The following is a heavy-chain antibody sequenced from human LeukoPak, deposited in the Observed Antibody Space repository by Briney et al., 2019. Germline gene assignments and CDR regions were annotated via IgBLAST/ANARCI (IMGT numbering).Heavy chain of an antibody. CDR2: IYPGDSDI. V-gene: IGHV5-51*01. J-gene: IGHJ4*02. CDR1: GYSFTNYW. Sequence: GESLKISCKGSGYSFTNYWIGWVRQMPGKGLEWMGIIYPGDSDIRYGPSFQGQVTISADKSISTAYLQWSSLKASDTAMYYCARHPRNIVVPAAIDYWGQGTLVTVSS. CDR3: ARHPRNIVVPAAIDY. D-gene: IGHD2-2*01.